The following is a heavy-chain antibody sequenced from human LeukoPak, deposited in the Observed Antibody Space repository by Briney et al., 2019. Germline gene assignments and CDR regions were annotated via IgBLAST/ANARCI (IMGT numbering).Heavy chain of an antibody. Sequence: PGGSLRLSCAASGFTFSSYGMHWVRQAPGKGLEWVAFIRYDGSNKYYADSVKGRFTISRDNSKNTLYLQMNSLRAEDTAVYYCASPGAAAGTKTLALQADYWGQGTLVTVSS. CDR3: ASPGAAAGTKTLALQADY. V-gene: IGHV3-30*02. J-gene: IGHJ4*02. D-gene: IGHD6-13*01. CDR1: GFTFSSYG. CDR2: IRYDGSNK.